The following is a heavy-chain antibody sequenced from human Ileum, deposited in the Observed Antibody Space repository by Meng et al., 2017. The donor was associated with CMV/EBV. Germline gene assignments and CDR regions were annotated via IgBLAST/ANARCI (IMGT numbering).Heavy chain of an antibody. CDR1: GVALSGYC. D-gene: IGHD3-9*01. CDR3: ARGDDSAKVGNY. CDR2: VHPRGST. Sequence: CAVYGVALSGYCWSWIRQPPGKGMEWNGEVHPRGSTNYNTSLKSRVSISVDTSKNQISLKVNSVTAADTALYYCARGDDSAKVGNYWGQGTLVTVSS. V-gene: IGHV4-34*01. J-gene: IGHJ4*02.